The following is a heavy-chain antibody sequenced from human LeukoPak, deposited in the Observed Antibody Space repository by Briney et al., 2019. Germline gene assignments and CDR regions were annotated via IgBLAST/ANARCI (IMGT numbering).Heavy chain of an antibody. J-gene: IGHJ2*01. Sequence: PGRSLRLSCAASGFTFNTYAMNWVRQAPGKGLEWVAVIWYDGSNEYYADSVKGRFTISRDNSKNTLYLQMNSLRAEDSAVYFCARDSASIAAAVYWYFDLWGRGTLVTVSS. D-gene: IGHD6-13*01. CDR3: ARDSASIAAAVYWYFDL. V-gene: IGHV3-33*01. CDR2: IWYDGSNE. CDR1: GFTFNTYA.